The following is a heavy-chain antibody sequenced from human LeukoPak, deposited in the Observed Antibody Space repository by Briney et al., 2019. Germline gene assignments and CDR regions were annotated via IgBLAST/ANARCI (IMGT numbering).Heavy chain of an antibody. CDR3: AKWGGVQFDP. CDR2: INPNSGGT. CDR1: GYTFTGYY. V-gene: IGHV1-2*02. D-gene: IGHD2-8*01. Sequence: ASVKVSCKASGYTFTGYYMHWVRQAPGQGLEWMGWINPNSGGTNYAQKFQGRVTMTRDTSISTVYMELTSLTSDDTAVYYCAKWGGVQFDPWGQGTLVTVSS. J-gene: IGHJ5*02.